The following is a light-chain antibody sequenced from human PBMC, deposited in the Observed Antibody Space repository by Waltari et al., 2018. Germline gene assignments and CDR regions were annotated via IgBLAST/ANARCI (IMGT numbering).Light chain of an antibody. CDR3: GTWDSSLSGAV. J-gene: IGLJ7*01. CDR2: ENT. V-gene: IGLV1-51*02. Sequence: QSVLTQPPSVSAAPGQRVTISCSGGSSNIGNNYVSWYRQFPGTAPKLHIYENTRRPSGIPGRFAGSKSGTSATLDITGLQAGDEADYYCGTWDSSLSGAVFGGGTHLTVL. CDR1: SSNIGNNY.